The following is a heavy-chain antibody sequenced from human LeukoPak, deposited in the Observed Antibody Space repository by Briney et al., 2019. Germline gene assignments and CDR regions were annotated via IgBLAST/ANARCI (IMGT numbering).Heavy chain of an antibody. CDR2: INRNSGGT. CDR3: AREHDSKVPYYCGMDV. Sequence: GASVKVSCKASGYTFTGYYMHWVRQAPGQGLEWMGWINRNSGGTNYAQKFQGWVTMTRDTSISTAYMELSRLRSDDTAVYYCAREHDSKVPYYCGMDVWGQGTTVTVSS. J-gene: IGHJ6*02. CDR1: GYTFTGYY. D-gene: IGHD3-22*01. V-gene: IGHV1-2*04.